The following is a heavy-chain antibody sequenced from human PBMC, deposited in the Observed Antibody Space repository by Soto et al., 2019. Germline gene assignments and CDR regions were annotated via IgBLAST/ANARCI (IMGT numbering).Heavy chain of an antibody. J-gene: IGHJ6*02. Sequence: QVQLVESGGGVVQPGRSLRLSCAASGFTFTSYGMHWVRQAPGKGLEWMALIVHDGSAEYYADSVKGRFTISRDNSKNTLSLQMNGLRAEDTAVYYCARSRDGYSFYFYYGMDGWGQGTTVTVSS. CDR2: IVHDGSAE. CDR1: GFTFTSYG. V-gene: IGHV3-30*03. D-gene: IGHD4-4*01. CDR3: ARSRDGYSFYFYYGMDG.